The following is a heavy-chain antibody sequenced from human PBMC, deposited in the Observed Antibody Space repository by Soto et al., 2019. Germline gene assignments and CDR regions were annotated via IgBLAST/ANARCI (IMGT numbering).Heavy chain of an antibody. V-gene: IGHV2-5*02. Sequence: QITLKESGPTLVKPTQTLTLTCIFSGFSLTASGVGVAWIRQPPGKALEWLALTYWDDDKRYSPFLKSRLTIXKXXSKTQVVLTMTDMDPVDTATYYCAHKGGRGAGMDVWGQGTTVTVSS. CDR3: AHKGGRGAGMDV. D-gene: IGHD2-15*01. J-gene: IGHJ6*02. CDR1: GFSLTASGVG. CDR2: TYWDDDK.